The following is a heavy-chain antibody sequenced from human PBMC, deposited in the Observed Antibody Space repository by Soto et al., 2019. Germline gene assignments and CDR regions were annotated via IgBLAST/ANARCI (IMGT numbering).Heavy chain of an antibody. CDR2: INPKSGVT. V-gene: IGHV1-2*04. CDR1: GYTFTDYY. CDR3: ARGVSGWSPFDV. D-gene: IGHD6-19*01. Sequence: QVQLVQSGAELKKPGASVKVSCKASGYTFTDYYVHWLRQAPGQGLEWMGWINPKSGVTHYAQKFQGWVTLTRDTSVSTAYMELNGLKSDDTAVFFCARGVSGWSPFDVWGQGTLVTVSS. J-gene: IGHJ4*02.